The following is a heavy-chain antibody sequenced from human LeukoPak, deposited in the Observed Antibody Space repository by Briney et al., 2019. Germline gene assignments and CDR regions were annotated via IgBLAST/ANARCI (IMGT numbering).Heavy chain of an antibody. CDR3: ASRGVRES. Sequence: ASETLSLTCTVSGGSVSSTSYFWGWIPQPPGKGLEWIGSVYFGGSPNFNPSLKSRGTISVDTSKNQFSLKLRSVTAADTAVYYCASRGVRESWGQGTLVTVSS. V-gene: IGHV4-39*01. J-gene: IGHJ5*02. D-gene: IGHD3-10*01. CDR1: GGSVSSTSYF. CDR2: VYFGGSP.